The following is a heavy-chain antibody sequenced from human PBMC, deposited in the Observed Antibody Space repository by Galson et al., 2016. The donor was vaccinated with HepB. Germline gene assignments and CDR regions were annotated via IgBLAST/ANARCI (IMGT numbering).Heavy chain of an antibody. D-gene: IGHD5-12*01. Sequence: TLSLTCTVSGGSISSGGYYWTWIRQHPEKGLEWIGYISYNENTHYNPSLKSRIAISVDASDHRFSLKMRSVTAADTAVYYCARGFRSATTWFDPWGQGTLAPVFS. CDR3: ARGFRSATTWFDP. J-gene: IGHJ5*02. V-gene: IGHV4-31*03. CDR2: ISYNENT. CDR1: GGSISSGGYY.